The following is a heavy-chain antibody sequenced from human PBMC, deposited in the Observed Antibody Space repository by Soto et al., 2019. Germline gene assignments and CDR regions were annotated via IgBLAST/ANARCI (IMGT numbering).Heavy chain of an antibody. CDR3: AKLSCTSSTCYFPGWFDP. Sequence: LSLTCTVSGDSISGGASFWSWIRQPPGKGLEWIANVYYSGSSYYNPSLKSRLTISVDTTKNQFSLQLKSTTAADTAVYYCAKLSCTSSTCYFPGWFDPWGQGTLVTVSS. V-gene: IGHV4-31*03. CDR1: GDSISGGASF. J-gene: IGHJ5*02. D-gene: IGHD2-2*01. CDR2: VYYSGSS.